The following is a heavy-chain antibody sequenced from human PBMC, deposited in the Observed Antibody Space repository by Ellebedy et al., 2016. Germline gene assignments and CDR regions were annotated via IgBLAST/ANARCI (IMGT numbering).Heavy chain of an antibody. CDR3: ARETWFGELLSVEY. V-gene: IGHV3-23*01. Sequence: ESLKISCAASGFTFSSYSMNWVRQAPGKALECVSTISYSGGSTNYADSVKGRFTISRDNSKNTLYLLMNSLRAEDTAVYYCARETWFGELLSVEYWGQGTLVTVSS. CDR2: ISYSGGST. CDR1: GFTFSSYS. D-gene: IGHD3-10*01. J-gene: IGHJ4*02.